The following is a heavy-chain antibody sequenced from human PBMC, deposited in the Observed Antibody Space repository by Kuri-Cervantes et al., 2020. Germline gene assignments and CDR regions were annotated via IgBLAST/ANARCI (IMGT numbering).Heavy chain of an antibody. CDR1: GFSLSTSGMR. J-gene: IGHJ3*02. Sequence: GTTLVKPTQTLTLTCTFSGFSLSTSGMRVSWIRQPPGKALEWLARIDWDDDKYYSTSLKTRLTISKDTSKNQVVLTMTNMDPVDTATYYCARSFAVGATTDAFDILGQGTMVTVSS. V-gene: IGHV2-70*04. CDR3: ARSFAVGATTDAFDI. D-gene: IGHD1-26*01. CDR2: IDWDDDK.